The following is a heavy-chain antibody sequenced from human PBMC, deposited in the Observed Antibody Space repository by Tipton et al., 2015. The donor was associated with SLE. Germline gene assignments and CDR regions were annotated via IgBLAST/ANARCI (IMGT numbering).Heavy chain of an antibody. CDR1: GGSFRGYY. D-gene: IGHD3-22*01. Sequence: TLSLTCVVYGGSFRGYYWSWIRQSPGKGLEWIGYIHKSGNTHYHPSLRGRVTISVDASKNQFSLELISVTAADTAVYYCARRHFDTSGYYRGAFDIWGQGKMVTVSS. V-gene: IGHV4-59*01. J-gene: IGHJ3*02. CDR3: ARRHFDTSGYYRGAFDI. CDR2: IHKSGNT.